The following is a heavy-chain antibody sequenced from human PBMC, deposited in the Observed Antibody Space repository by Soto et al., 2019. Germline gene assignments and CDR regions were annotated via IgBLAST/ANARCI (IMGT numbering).Heavy chain of an antibody. J-gene: IGHJ4*02. CDR2: ISGNSGKT. CDR3: ALPSCGGDCYSPFDY. Sequence: EVQLLESGGGFVQPGGSLRLSCTASGVGLSTYAISWVRQAPGKGLVWVSVISGNSGKTDYADSVKGRFSNSRDKSENTVYLQMNRLRAEDTAVYYCALPSCGGDCYSPFDYWGQGTLVTVSS. CDR1: GVGLSTYA. V-gene: IGHV3-23*01. D-gene: IGHD2-21*02.